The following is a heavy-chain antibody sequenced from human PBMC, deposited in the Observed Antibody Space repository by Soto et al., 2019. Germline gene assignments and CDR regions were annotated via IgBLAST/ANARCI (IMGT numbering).Heavy chain of an antibody. J-gene: IGHJ3*01. CDR2: LNPDSGEA. D-gene: IGHD3-22*01. V-gene: IGHV1-2*02. CDR3: ARGGYYDSGIYKGDLDV. Sequence: QAQLFQSGAEVKKPGTSLRVSCKASGYTLTGYYLHWVRQAPGQGLEWMGWLNPDSGEAIYAQRFEGRVTMTMDTTISTAYMDVKRLGSDDTAVYYCARGGYYDSGIYKGDLDVWGQGTLVTVSS. CDR1: GYTLTGYY.